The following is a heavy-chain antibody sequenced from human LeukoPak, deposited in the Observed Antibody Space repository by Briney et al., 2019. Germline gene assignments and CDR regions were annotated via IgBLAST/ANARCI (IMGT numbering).Heavy chain of an antibody. CDR1: GYTFRNYG. J-gene: IGHJ4*02. D-gene: IGHD3-10*01. CDR3: ARVTMVRGVIREGSDY. Sequence: GASVKVSCKASGYTFRNYGITWVRQAPGQGLEWMGWISAYNGDTHYAQNLQGRVTMTTDTSTSTAYMELRSLRSDDTAVYYCARVTMVRGVIREGSDYWGQGTLVTVSS. V-gene: IGHV1-18*01. CDR2: ISAYNGDT.